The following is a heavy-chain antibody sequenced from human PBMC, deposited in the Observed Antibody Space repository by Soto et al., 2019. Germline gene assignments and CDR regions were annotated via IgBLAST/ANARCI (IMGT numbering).Heavy chain of an antibody. CDR2: VSPTGDTV. V-gene: IGHV3-9*01. D-gene: IGHD3-10*01. Sequence: VQVVASGGGLVQPGRSLRLSCAVSGFRFEQYVMHWVRQAPGKGLECVSTVSPTGDTVAYADSVEGRFTVSRDNAKHSLYLQMTSLKGDDAALYYCLKDAPNGSIDDWGQGTLVTVSS. CDR1: GFRFEQYV. J-gene: IGHJ4*02. CDR3: LKDAPNGSIDD.